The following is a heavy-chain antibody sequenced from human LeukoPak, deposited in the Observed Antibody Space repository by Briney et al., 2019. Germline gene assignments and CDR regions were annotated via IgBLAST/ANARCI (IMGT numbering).Heavy chain of an antibody. V-gene: IGHV1-69*04. Sequence: SVKVSCKASGGTFSSYAISWVRQAPGQGLEWMGRIIPILGIANYAQKFQGRVTITADKSTSTAYMELSSLRSEDTAVYYCARANEDRSGSSGNGGIFDYWGQGTLVTVSS. CDR3: ARANEDRSGSSGNGGIFDY. J-gene: IGHJ4*02. CDR2: IIPILGIA. CDR1: GGTFSSYA. D-gene: IGHD1-26*01.